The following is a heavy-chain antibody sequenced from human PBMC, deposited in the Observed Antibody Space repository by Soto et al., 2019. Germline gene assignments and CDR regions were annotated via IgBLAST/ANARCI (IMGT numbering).Heavy chain of an antibody. V-gene: IGHV4-39*01. CDR3: AAKGYGSGSYYNWYYFDY. CDR1: GGSISSSSYY. Sequence: SETLSLTCTVSGGSISSSSYYWGWIRQPPGKGLEWIGSIYYSGSTYYNPSLKSRVTISVDTSKNQFSLKLSSVTAADTAVYYCAAKGYGSGSYYNWYYFDYWGQGTLVTVSS. D-gene: IGHD3-10*01. J-gene: IGHJ4*02. CDR2: IYYSGST.